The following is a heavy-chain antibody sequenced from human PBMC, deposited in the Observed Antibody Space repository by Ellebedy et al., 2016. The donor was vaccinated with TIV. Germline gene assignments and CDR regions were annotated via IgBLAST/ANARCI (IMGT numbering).Heavy chain of an antibody. J-gene: IGHJ4*02. V-gene: IGHV3-23*01. Sequence: PGGSLRLSCAASGFTFSNYAMSWVRQAPGKGLEWVSAISGSGTGTYYADSVKGRFTIPRDNSKNTLYLQMNSLRAEDTAVYYCAKEDYYDSSGPFDYWGQGTLVTVSS. CDR2: ISGSGTGT. CDR1: GFTFSNYA. D-gene: IGHD3-22*01. CDR3: AKEDYYDSSGPFDY.